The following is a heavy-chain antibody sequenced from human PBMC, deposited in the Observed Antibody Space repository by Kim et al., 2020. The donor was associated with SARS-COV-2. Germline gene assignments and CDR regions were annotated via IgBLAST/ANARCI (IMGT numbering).Heavy chain of an antibody. J-gene: IGHJ6*02. Sequence: SVKVSCKASGFTFTSSAVQWVRQARGQRLEWIGWIVVGSGNTNYAQKFQERVTITRDMSTSTAYMELSSLRSEDTAVYYCSADAHPPHRDSSGYMTPAYYYYGMDVWGQGTTVTVSS. V-gene: IGHV1-58*01. CDR3: SADAHPPHRDSSGYMTPAYYYYGMDV. CDR2: IVVGSGNT. CDR1: GFTFTSSA. D-gene: IGHD3-22*01.